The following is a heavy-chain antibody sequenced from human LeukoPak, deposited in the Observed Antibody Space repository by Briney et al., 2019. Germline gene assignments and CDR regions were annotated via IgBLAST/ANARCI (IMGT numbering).Heavy chain of an antibody. Sequence: ASVKVSCKASGYTFTTYDINWVRQATGQGLEWMGWMNPNSGNTGYAQKLQGRVTMTTDTSTSTAYMELRSLRSDDTAVYYCARDPPWGWELDFDYWGQGTLVTVSS. D-gene: IGHD1-26*01. CDR1: GYTFTTYD. V-gene: IGHV1-8*01. CDR2: MNPNSGNT. J-gene: IGHJ4*02. CDR3: ARDPPWGWELDFDY.